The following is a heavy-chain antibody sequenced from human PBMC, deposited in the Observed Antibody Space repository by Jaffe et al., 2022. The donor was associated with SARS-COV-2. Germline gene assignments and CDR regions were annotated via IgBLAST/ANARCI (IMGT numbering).Heavy chain of an antibody. D-gene: IGHD5-18*01. CDR1: GGSFSGYY. V-gene: IGHV4-34*01. J-gene: IGHJ4*02. CDR3: ARLPRRYSYGQSYFDY. CDR2: MNDSGGS. Sequence: QVQLQQWGAGLLRPSETLSLTCAVYGGSFSGYYWSWVRQPPGKGLEWIGEMNDSGGSNYNPSLKSRVTISVDTSKNQFSLKLTSLTAADTAVYFCARLPRRYSYGQSYFDYWGQGTLVTVSS.